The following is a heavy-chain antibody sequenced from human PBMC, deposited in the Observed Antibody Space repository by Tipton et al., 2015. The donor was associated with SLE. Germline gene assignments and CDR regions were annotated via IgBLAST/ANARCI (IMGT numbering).Heavy chain of an antibody. V-gene: IGHV4-34*01. CDR1: GGSFSGYY. J-gene: IGHJ4*02. D-gene: IGHD6-19*01. Sequence: TLSLTCAVYGGSFSGYYWSWIRQPPGKGLEWIGEINHSGSTNYNPSLKSRVTIPVDTSKNQFSLKLSSVTAADTAVYYCARLAVADRGYWGQGALVTVSS. CDR3: ARLAVADRGY. CDR2: INHSGST.